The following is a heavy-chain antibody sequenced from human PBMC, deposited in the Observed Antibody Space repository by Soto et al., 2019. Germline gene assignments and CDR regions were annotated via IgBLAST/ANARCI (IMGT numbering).Heavy chain of an antibody. CDR3: ARVMITFGGGIAQFDY. CDR2: ISSSSSYT. CDR1: GFTFSYYY. J-gene: IGHJ4*02. D-gene: IGHD3-16*02. Sequence: LSLSCAASGFTFSYYYMSWIRQAPGKGLEWVSYISSSSSYTNYADSVKGRFTISVDNAKNSLYLQMNSLRAEDTAVYYCARVMITFGGGIAQFDYWGQGTLVTVSS. V-gene: IGHV3-11*06.